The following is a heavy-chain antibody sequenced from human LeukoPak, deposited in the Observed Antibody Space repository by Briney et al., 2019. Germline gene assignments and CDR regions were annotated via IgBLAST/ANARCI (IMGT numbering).Heavy chain of an antibody. CDR2: IYYSGST. Sequence: LETLSLTCTVSGGSISSYYWSWIRQPPGKGLEWIGYIYYSGSTNYNPSLKSRVTISVDTSKNQFSLKLSSVTAADTAVYYCARGLGGGYGLDYWGQGTLVTVSS. J-gene: IGHJ4*02. D-gene: IGHD5-12*01. V-gene: IGHV4-59*01. CDR3: ARGLGGGYGLDY. CDR1: GGSISSYY.